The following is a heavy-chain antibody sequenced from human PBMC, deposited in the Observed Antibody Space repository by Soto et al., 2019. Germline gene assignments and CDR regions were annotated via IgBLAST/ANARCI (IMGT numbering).Heavy chain of an antibody. CDR2: ISGSDYST. CDR3: AKDRVAATGDYYYYGMDV. J-gene: IGHJ6*02. V-gene: IGHV3-23*01. D-gene: IGHD6-13*01. Sequence: LRLSCAASGFTFSTYAMTWVRQAPGKGLEWVSAISGSDYSTYYADSVKGRFTISRDNSKSTLYLQMNSLRAEDTAIYYCAKDRVAATGDYYYYGMDVWAQVTTFTVSS. CDR1: GFTFSTYA.